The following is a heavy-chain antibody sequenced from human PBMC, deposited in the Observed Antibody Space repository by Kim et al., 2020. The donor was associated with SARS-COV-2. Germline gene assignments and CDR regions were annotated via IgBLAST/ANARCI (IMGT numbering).Heavy chain of an antibody. V-gene: IGHV3-53*01. J-gene: IGHJ4*02. Sequence: GKGRFTISRDNAKNTLYLQMNSLRAEDTAVYYCARGPISDSRGWETPIDYWGQGTLVTVSS. CDR3: ARGPISDSRGWETPIDY. D-gene: IGHD6-19*01.